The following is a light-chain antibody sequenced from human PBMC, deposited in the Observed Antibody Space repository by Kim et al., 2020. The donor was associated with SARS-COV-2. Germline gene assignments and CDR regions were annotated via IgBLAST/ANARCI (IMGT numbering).Light chain of an antibody. CDR3: LAWDSCLSAYV. CDR1: NNNVGNEG. CDR2: RNN. J-gene: IGLJ1*01. Sequence: QAGLTQLPSVSKGLRQTATLTCTGNNNNVGNEGAAWLQQHQGHPPKLLSFRNNNRPSGVSERLSASRSGNTASLTITGLQPEDEADYYCLAWDSCLSAYVFGTGTKVTVL. V-gene: IGLV10-54*01.